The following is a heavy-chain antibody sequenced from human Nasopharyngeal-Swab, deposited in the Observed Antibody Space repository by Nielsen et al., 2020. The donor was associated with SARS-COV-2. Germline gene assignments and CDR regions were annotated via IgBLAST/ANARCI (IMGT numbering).Heavy chain of an antibody. J-gene: IGHJ4*02. Sequence: GESLKISCKGSGYSFTSYWIGWVRQMPGKGLEWMGIIYPGDSYTRYSPSFQGQVPISADKSISTAYLQWSSLNASDTPMSCCSGRTTVVTRGPFDYWGQGTLVTVSS. D-gene: IGHD4-23*01. CDR3: SGRTTVVTRGPFDY. CDR2: IYPGDSYT. V-gene: IGHV5-51*01. CDR1: GYSFTSYW.